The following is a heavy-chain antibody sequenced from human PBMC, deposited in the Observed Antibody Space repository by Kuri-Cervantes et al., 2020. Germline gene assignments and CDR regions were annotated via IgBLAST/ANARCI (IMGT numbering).Heavy chain of an antibody. CDR1: GDSVSSNSAA. CDR2: TYYRSKWYN. V-gene: IGHV6-1*01. Sequence: SQTLSLTCAISGDSVSSNSAAWNWIRQSPSKGLEWLGRTYYRSKWYNDYAVSVKSRITINPDTSKNQFSLKLSSVTAADTAVYYCARDSRYSSGWYLGTYWGQGTLVTVSS. D-gene: IGHD6-19*01. J-gene: IGHJ4*02. CDR3: ARDSRYSSGWYLGTY.